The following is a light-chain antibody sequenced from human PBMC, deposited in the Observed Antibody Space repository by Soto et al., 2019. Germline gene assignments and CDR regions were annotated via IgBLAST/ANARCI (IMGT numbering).Light chain of an antibody. Sequence: QSVLSHPPSVSGAPGQRVNISCTGTSSNIGTRYDVHWYQQVPGAAPKLLIYGNTNRPSGVPDRFSASKSGTSASLAITGLRAEDEADYYCQSYDSSLSGSLFGGGTKLTVL. CDR2: GNT. V-gene: IGLV1-40*01. CDR1: SSNIGTRYD. J-gene: IGLJ2*01. CDR3: QSYDSSLSGSL.